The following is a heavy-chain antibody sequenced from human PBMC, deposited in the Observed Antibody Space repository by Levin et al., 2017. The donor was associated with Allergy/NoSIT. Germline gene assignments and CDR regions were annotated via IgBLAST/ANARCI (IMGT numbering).Heavy chain of an antibody. CDR3: ARSLSPGRSKETFDY. D-gene: IGHD5-24*01. Sequence: GESLKIFCAASGFTFSDYYMSWIRQAPGKGLEWVSYISSSSSYTNYADSVKGRFTISRDNAKSSLFLQMNSLRAEDTAVYYCARSLSPGRSKETFDYWGQGTLVTVSS. J-gene: IGHJ4*02. V-gene: IGHV3-11*03. CDR1: GFTFSDYY. CDR2: ISSSSSYT.